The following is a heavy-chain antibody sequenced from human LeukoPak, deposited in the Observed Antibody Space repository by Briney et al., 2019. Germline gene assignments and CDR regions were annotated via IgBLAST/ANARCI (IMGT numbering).Heavy chain of an antibody. D-gene: IGHD1-26*01. Sequence: SETLSLTCSVSGGSISTSNYYWAWIRQPPGEGLEWIASISYGVTTYYNPSLRSRVTISIDTSKSHFSLKLSSVTAADTAIFYCARHLRGATIYYDYWGQGTLATVSS. J-gene: IGHJ4*02. CDR1: GGSISTSNYY. V-gene: IGHV4-39*01. CDR3: ARHLRGATIYYDY. CDR2: ISYGVTT.